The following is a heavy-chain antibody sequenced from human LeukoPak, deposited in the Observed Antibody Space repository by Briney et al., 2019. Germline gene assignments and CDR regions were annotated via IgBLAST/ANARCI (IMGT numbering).Heavy chain of an antibody. J-gene: IGHJ4*02. D-gene: IGHD2-15*01. CDR2: ISYDGSNK. V-gene: IGHV3-30*04. Sequence: PGGSLRLSCAASGFTFSSYAMHWVRQPPGKGLEWVAVISYDGSNKYYADSVKGRFTISRDNSKNTLYLQMNSLRAEDTAVYYCARGRPSSEGYFDYWGQGTLVTVSS. CDR3: ARGRPSSEGYFDY. CDR1: GFTFSSYA.